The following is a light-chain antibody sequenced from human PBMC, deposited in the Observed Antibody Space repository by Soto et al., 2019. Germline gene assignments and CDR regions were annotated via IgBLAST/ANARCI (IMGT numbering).Light chain of an antibody. V-gene: IGLV2-14*01. Sequence: QSALTQPASVSGSPGQSITISCTGTSTDVGDFNFVSWYQQHPGKAPKVLIYEVINRPSGISNRFSGSKPGNTASLAISGLQAEDEADYYCSSYRSGSILFVFGAGTKVTVL. J-gene: IGLJ1*01. CDR2: EVI. CDR3: SSYRSGSILFV. CDR1: STDVGDFNF.